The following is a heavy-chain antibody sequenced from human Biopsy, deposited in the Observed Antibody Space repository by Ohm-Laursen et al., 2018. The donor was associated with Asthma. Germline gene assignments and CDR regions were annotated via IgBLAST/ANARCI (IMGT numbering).Heavy chain of an antibody. CDR3: ARHWDWGSFFDY. CDR1: GGSMSSSSYY. Sequence: GTLSLTCTVSGGSMSSSSYYWGWIRQPPGKGLEWMGSISYTGSAYPNPSLKSRFTISVDTSKNHFSLKLTSVTAADTAVYYCARHWDWGSFFDYWGQGTPVTVSS. J-gene: IGHJ4*02. V-gene: IGHV4-39*01. CDR2: ISYTGSA. D-gene: IGHD7-27*01.